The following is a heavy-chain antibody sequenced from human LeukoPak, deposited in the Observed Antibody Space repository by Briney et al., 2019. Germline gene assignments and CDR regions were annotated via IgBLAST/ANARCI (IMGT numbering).Heavy chain of an antibody. CDR1: GFIFSTYD. J-gene: IGHJ4*02. D-gene: IGHD4-17*01. CDR3: ARGDYGDYYFDY. Sequence: GGSLRLSCAASGFIFSTYDMHWVRQFIGGGLEWVSAIGTAGDAHYPGSVKGRFTISRDNAKNSLYLQINSLRGDDTAVYFCARGDYGDYYFDYWGQGTLVTVSS. V-gene: IGHV3-13*01. CDR2: IGTAGDA.